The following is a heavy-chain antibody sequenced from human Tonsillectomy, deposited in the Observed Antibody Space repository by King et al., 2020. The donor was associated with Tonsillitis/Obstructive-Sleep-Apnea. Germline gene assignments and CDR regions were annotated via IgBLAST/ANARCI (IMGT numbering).Heavy chain of an antibody. J-gene: IGHJ4*02. CDR2: INHSGST. CDR1: GGSFSGYY. D-gene: IGHD2-2*01. V-gene: IGHV4-34*01. Sequence: VQLRQWGAGLLKPSETLSLTCAVYGGSFSGYYWSWIRQPPGKGLEWIGEINHSGSTNYNPSLKSRVTISVDTSKNQFSLELSSVTAADTAVYYCARAKRYCSSTSCWEYWGQGTLVTVSS. CDR3: ARAKRYCSSTSCWEY.